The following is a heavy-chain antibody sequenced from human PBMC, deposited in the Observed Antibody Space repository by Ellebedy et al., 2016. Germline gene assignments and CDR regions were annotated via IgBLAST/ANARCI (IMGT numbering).Heavy chain of an antibody. V-gene: IGHV4-34*01. CDR1: GGSFSGYY. Sequence: SQTLSLTCXVYGGSFSGYYWSWIRQPPGKGLEWIGEINHSGSTNYNPSLKSRVTISVDTSKNQFSLKLSSVTAADTAVYYCARGGFGGVIVYYYYGMDVWGQGTTVTVSS. CDR2: INHSGST. D-gene: IGHD3-16*02. CDR3: ARGGFGGVIVYYYYGMDV. J-gene: IGHJ6*02.